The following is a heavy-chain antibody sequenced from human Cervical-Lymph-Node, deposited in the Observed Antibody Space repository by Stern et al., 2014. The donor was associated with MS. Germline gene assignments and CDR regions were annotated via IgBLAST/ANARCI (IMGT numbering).Heavy chain of an antibody. CDR3: AKATPNRGYSYGDFDY. D-gene: IGHD5-18*01. V-gene: IGHV3-23*01. Sequence: EVQLLESGGGLVQPGGSLRLSCAASGFTFSSYAMSWVRQAPGKGLERVSAISGSGGSTYYADSVKGRFTISRDNSKNTLYLQMNSLRAEDTAVYYCAKATPNRGYSYGDFDYWGQGTLVTVSS. J-gene: IGHJ4*02. CDR1: GFTFSSYA. CDR2: ISGSGGST.